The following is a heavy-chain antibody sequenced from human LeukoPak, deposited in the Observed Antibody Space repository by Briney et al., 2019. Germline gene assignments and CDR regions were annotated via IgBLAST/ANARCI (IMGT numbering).Heavy chain of an antibody. Sequence: GGSLRLSCAASGFTFSSYAMSWVRQAPGKGLEWVSAISGSGGSTYYADSVKGRFTISRDNAKNSLYLQMNSLRAEDTAVYYCARDARSGFDPWGQGTLVTVSS. CDR3: ARDARSGFDP. D-gene: IGHD3-3*01. CDR1: GFTFSSYA. CDR2: ISGSGGST. J-gene: IGHJ5*02. V-gene: IGHV3-23*01.